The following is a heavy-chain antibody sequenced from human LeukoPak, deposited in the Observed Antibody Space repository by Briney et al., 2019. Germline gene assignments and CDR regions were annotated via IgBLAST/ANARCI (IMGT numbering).Heavy chain of an antibody. D-gene: IGHD3-9*01. CDR1: GYTFTTYD. Sequence: ASVKVSCKASGYTFTTYDINWVRQATGQGLEWMGWMNPNSGNTGYAQKFQGRVTMTRNTSISTAYMELSSLRSEDTAVYYCARADGYYDILTGYYLVAEYFQHWGQGTLVTVSS. CDR3: ARADGYYDILTGYYLVAEYFQH. J-gene: IGHJ1*01. CDR2: MNPNSGNT. V-gene: IGHV1-8*01.